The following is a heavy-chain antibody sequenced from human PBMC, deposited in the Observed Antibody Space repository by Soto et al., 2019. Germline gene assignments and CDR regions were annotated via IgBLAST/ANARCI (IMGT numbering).Heavy chain of an antibody. J-gene: IGHJ4*02. CDR3: ATNHDDISGRTPLLFDS. CDR2: IHNSGST. D-gene: IGHD3-22*01. V-gene: IGHV4-31*03. Sequence: QVQLQESGPGLVKPSQTLSLTCTVSGDSIGTGAYYWVWIRQHPGKGPEWIGYIHNSGSTYYNPSLQSRLNISLDPSKNQFSLHLSSVTAADTAVYYCATNHDDISGRTPLLFDSWGQGTLVTVSS. CDR1: GDSIGTGAYY.